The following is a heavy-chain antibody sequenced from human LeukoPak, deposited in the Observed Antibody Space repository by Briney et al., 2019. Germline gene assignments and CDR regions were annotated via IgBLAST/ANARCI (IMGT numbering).Heavy chain of an antibody. Sequence: SETLSLTCTVSGGSISSSSYYWGWIRQPPGKGLEWIGSIYYSGSTYYNPSLKSRVTISVDTSKNQFSLKLSSVTAADTAVYYCARQSNPVAGTGHVDYRGQGTLVTVSS. CDR2: IYYSGST. CDR3: ARQSNPVAGTGHVDY. CDR1: GGSISSSSYY. V-gene: IGHV4-39*01. J-gene: IGHJ4*02. D-gene: IGHD6-19*01.